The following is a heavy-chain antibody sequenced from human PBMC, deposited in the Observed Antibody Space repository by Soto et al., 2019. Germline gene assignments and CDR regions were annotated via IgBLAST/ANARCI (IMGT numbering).Heavy chain of an antibody. CDR3: ARVQSGYDFAY. V-gene: IGHV1-58*02. CDR2: IVVGSGNT. CDR1: GFTFTSSA. Sequence: SVKVSCKASGFTFTSSAMQWVRQARGQRLEWIGWIVVGSGNTNYAQKFQERVTMTTDTSTSTAYMELRSLRSDDTAVYYCARVQSGYDFAYWGQGTLVTVSS. D-gene: IGHD5-12*01. J-gene: IGHJ4*02.